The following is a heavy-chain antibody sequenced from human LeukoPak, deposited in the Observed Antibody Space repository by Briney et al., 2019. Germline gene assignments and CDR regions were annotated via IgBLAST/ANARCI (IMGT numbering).Heavy chain of an antibody. D-gene: IGHD6-13*01. CDR3: ARGIAAAGGYYFDY. Sequence: GGSLRLSCAASGFTFDDYAMHWVRQAPGKGLEWVSGISWNSGSIGYADSVKGRFTISRDNAKNSLYLQMNSLRAEDTALYYCARGIAAAGGYYFDYWGQGTLVTVSS. CDR2: ISWNSGSI. J-gene: IGHJ4*02. V-gene: IGHV3-9*01. CDR1: GFTFDDYA.